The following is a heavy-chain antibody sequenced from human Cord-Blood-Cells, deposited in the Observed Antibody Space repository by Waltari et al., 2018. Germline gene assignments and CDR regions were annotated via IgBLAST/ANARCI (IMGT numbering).Heavy chain of an antibody. J-gene: IGHJ5*02. V-gene: IGHV1-69*01. CDR1: GGTFRSYS. CDR3: ARDRSIDIVATNWFDP. Sequence: QVQLVQSGAEVKKPGSSVKVSCKASGGTFRSYSLRWVRHAPGQGLEWMGGIIPIFGTANYAQKFQGRVTITADESTSTAYMELSSLRSEDTAVYYCARDRSIDIVATNWFDPWGQGTLVTVSS. CDR2: IIPIFGTA. D-gene: IGHD5-12*01.